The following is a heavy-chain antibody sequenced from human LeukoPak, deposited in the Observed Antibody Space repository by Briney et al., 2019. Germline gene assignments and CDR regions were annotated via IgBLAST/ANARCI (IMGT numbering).Heavy chain of an antibody. CDR3: ARAIKPRYYYYSYMDV. D-gene: IGHD2-21*01. V-gene: IGHV4-59*01. CDR1: GGSISSYY. J-gene: IGHJ6*03. CDR2: IYYSGST. Sequence: SETLSLTCTVSGGSISSYYWSWIRQPPGKGLEWIGYIYYSGSTNYNPSLKSRVTISVDTSKNQFSLKLSSVTAADTAVYYCARAIKPRYYYYSYMDVWGKGTTVTVSS.